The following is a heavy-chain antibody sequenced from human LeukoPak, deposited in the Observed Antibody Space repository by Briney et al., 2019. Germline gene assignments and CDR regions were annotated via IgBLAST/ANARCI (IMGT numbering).Heavy chain of an antibody. CDR2: ISGSGGST. CDR3: AKGFTYGSNYFDS. J-gene: IGHJ4*02. CDR1: GFTFSSYA. V-gene: IGHV3-23*01. D-gene: IGHD3-10*01. Sequence: GGSLRLSCAASGFTFSSYAMSWVRQAPGKGLEWVSAISGSGGSTYYADSVKGRFTISRDNSKNTLYLQMNSLRAEDTALYYCAKGFTYGSNYFDSWGQGTLVTVSS.